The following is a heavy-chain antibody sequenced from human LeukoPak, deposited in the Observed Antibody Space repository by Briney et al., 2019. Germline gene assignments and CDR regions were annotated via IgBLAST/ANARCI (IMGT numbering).Heavy chain of an antibody. D-gene: IGHD1-20*01. CDR2: IKSKADGETI. Sequence: PGGSLRLSCAASGFTFTNAWMNWVRQAPGKGLEWVGRIKSKADGETIDYAAPVKGRFTFSGDDSKNMLYLQMNSLKSEDTAVYYCSTLTSRGLSDSWGQGTLATVSS. CDR1: GFTFTNAW. V-gene: IGHV3-15*07. CDR3: STLTSRGLSDS. J-gene: IGHJ4*02.